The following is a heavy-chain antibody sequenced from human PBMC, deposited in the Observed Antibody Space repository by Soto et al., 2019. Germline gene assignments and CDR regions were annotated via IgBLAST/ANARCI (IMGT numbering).Heavy chain of an antibody. J-gene: IGHJ4*02. CDR1: GFTFSSYG. V-gene: IGHV3-30*18. CDR3: AKSRQLLFRDQWLADDH. D-gene: IGHD2-2*01. CDR2: ISYDGSNK. Sequence: SLRLSCAASGFTFSSYGMHWVRQAPGKGLEWVAVISYDGSNKYYADSVKGRFTISRDNSKNTLYLQMNSLRVEDTAVYYCAKSRQLLFRDQWLADDHWGQGTLVSVPQ.